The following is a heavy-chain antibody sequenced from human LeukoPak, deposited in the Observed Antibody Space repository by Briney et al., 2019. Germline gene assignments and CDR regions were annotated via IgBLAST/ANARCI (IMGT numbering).Heavy chain of an antibody. CDR2: IYPGDSDT. J-gene: IGHJ6*02. D-gene: IGHD3-22*01. V-gene: IGHV5-51*01. Sequence: GESLKISCKGSGYSFTTYWIGWVRQMPGKGLEWMGIIYPGDSDTRYSPSFQGQVTISADKSISTAYLQWSSLKASDTAMYYCASSLYSGYNYYYYGMDVWGQGTTVTVSS. CDR1: GYSFTTYW. CDR3: ASSLYSGYNYYYYGMDV.